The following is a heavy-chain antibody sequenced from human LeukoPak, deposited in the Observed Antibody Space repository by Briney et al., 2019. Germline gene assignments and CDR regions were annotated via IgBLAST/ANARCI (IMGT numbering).Heavy chain of an antibody. CDR1: GGSISSHY. CDR3: ARDPGPRYCSGGSCSEYNWFDP. D-gene: IGHD2-15*01. Sequence: SETLSLTCTVSGGSISSHYWSWIRQPAGKGLEWIGRIYTSGSTNYNPSLKSRVTMSVDTSKNQFSLKLSSVTAADTAVYYCARDPGPRYCSGGSCSEYNWFDPWGQGTLVTVSS. V-gene: IGHV4-4*07. J-gene: IGHJ5*02. CDR2: IYTSGST.